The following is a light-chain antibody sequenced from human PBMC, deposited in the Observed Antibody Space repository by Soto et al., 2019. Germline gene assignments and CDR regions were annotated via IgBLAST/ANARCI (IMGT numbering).Light chain of an antibody. CDR1: QSINSW. V-gene: IGKV1-5*01. J-gene: IGKJ1*01. Sequence: DIQMTQSPSTLSASVGDRVTITCRASQSINSWLAWYQQKPGKVPKVLISDVSNLQSGVPSRFSDSGSGTEFTLTISSLQPEDFATYYCQQYNSYSWTFGQGTKVEIK. CDR3: QQYNSYSWT. CDR2: DVS.